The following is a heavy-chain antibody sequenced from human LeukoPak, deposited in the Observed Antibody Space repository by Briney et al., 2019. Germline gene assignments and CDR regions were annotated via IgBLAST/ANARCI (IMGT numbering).Heavy chain of an antibody. Sequence: ASVKVSCKASGYTFTNYGITWVRQAPGQGLEWMGWISAYNGNTNYEQKFQGRVTMTTDTSTSAAYMELRSLRSDDTAVYYCARDKRSRSGYEAPNWFDPWGQGTLVTVSS. CDR2: ISAYNGNT. CDR1: GYTFTNYG. V-gene: IGHV1-18*01. D-gene: IGHD3-22*01. J-gene: IGHJ5*02. CDR3: ARDKRSRSGYEAPNWFDP.